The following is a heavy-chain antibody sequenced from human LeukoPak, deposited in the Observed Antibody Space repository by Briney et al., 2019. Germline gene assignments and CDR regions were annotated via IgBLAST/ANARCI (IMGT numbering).Heavy chain of an antibody. CDR2: IYYSGST. V-gene: IGHV4-39*01. Sequence: PSETLSLTCTVSGDSISSTSHYWGWIRQPPGKGLEWIGSIYYSGSTYYNPSLKSRVTISVDTSKNQFSLKLSSVTAADTAVYYCARPLGGYDFWSGYYDNWFDPWGQGTLVTVSS. CDR1: GDSISSTSHY. CDR3: ARPLGGYDFWSGYYDNWFDP. D-gene: IGHD3-3*01. J-gene: IGHJ5*02.